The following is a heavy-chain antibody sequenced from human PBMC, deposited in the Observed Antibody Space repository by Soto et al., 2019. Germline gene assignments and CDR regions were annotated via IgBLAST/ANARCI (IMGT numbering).Heavy chain of an antibody. CDR2: FEEEGSEI. Sequence: PGGALRLPCAVSGFNVMGYWMSCVRQARVDGLEWVARFEEEGSEIYYLHTVRGRFSISIDSAGNALHLTMNYLSAEDTGVYFCARDIGFDYVNWGQGTLVTVSS. CDR1: GFNVMGYW. D-gene: IGHD3-16*01. CDR3: ARDIGFDYVN. V-gene: IGHV3-7*01. J-gene: IGHJ4*02.